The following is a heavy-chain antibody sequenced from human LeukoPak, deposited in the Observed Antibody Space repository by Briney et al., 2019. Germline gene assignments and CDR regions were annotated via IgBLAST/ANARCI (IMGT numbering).Heavy chain of an antibody. Sequence: PSETLSLTCTVAGGSISSYYWSWIRQPPGKGLEWIGCIYYSGSTNYNPSLKSRVTISVDTSKNQFSLKLSSVTAADTAVYYCARGSSQYYFDYWGQGTLVTVSS. CDR1: GGSISSYY. V-gene: IGHV4-59*01. CDR2: IYYSGST. D-gene: IGHD3-10*01. J-gene: IGHJ4*02. CDR3: ARGSSQYYFDY.